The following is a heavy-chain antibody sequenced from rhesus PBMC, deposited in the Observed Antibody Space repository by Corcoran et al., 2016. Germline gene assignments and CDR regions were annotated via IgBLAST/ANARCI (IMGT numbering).Heavy chain of an antibody. Sequence: EVQLVETGGGLVQPGGSLKLSCAASGFTFSSYGMSWVRQAPGKGLEWISAINSGGGSTYYADSVKGRFNISRDNSKNTLSLQMNSLRAEDTAVYYCAKDLYSSWSGLDSWGQGVIVTVSS. CDR2: INSGGGST. CDR3: AKDLYSSWSGLDS. D-gene: IGHD6-13*01. CDR1: GFTFSSYG. V-gene: IGHV3S5*01. J-gene: IGHJ6*01.